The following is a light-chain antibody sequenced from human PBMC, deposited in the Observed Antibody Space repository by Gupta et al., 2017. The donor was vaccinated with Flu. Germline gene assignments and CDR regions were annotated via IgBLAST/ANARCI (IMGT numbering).Light chain of an antibody. CDR2: EVR. CDR1: YSDVGGYNY. CDR3: SSYTSNSPVV. Sequence: QSALTQPASVSGSPGQSITISCTGTYSDVGGYNYVSWYQQHPGKAPKLMIYEVRNRPSGVSNRFSGSKSGNTASLTISGLQAEDEADYFCSSYTSNSPVVFGGGTKLTVL. J-gene: IGLJ2*01. V-gene: IGLV2-14*01.